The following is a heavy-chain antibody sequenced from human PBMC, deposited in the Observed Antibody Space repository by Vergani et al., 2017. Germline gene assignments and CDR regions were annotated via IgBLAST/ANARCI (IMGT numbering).Heavy chain of an antibody. D-gene: IGHD2-21*01. Sequence: QVQLVESGGGVVQPGRSLRLSCAASGFTFRSYSMHWVRQAPGKGLEWVAVISYDGSNKYYADSVKGRFTISRDNSKNTLYLQMNSLRAEDTAVYYCAKDYEHIVVVIATQPDYWGQGTLVTVSS. J-gene: IGHJ4*02. CDR1: GFTFRSYS. V-gene: IGHV3-30*18. CDR2: ISYDGSNK. CDR3: AKDYEHIVVVIATQPDY.